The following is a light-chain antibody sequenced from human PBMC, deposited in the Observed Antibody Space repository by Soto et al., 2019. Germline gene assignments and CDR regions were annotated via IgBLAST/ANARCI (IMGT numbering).Light chain of an antibody. CDR3: QQSSTTPWT. CDR2: AAS. J-gene: IGKJ1*01. V-gene: IGKV1-39*01. Sequence: DIQMTQSPSSLSASVGDRVTITCRASQSISTYLSWYQHKPGKAPKLLILAASSLQSGVPSRFSGSGVGTDFTVTISSLQPEDFATYYCQQSSTTPWTFGQGTKVDIK. CDR1: QSISTY.